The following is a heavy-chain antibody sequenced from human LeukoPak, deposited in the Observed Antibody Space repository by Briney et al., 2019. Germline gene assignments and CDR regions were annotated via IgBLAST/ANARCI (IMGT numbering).Heavy chain of an antibody. CDR3: ARVGNNHAFDI. CDR1: GGSISSGDYY. D-gene: IGHD1-14*01. V-gene: IGHV4-31*03. Sequence: PSETLSLTCTVSGGSISSGDYYWSWIRQHPGKGLEWIGYIYYSGSTYYNPSLKSRVTISVDTSKNQFSLKLSSVTAADTAVYYCARVGNNHAFDIWGQGTMVTVSS. J-gene: IGHJ3*02. CDR2: IYYSGST.